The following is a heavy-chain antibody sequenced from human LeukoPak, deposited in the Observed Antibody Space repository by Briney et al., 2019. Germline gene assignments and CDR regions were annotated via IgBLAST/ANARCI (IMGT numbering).Heavy chain of an antibody. J-gene: IGHJ4*02. CDR3: AKGPTVGTPTAVDY. V-gene: IGHV4-4*07. Sequence: PSQTLSLTCTVSGGSISNYYWSWIRQPAGKGLEWIGRIYSLGSTNYNPSLKSRVTMSVDTSKNQFSLKVRSVIAADTAIYYCAKGPTVGTPTAVDYWGQGILVTVSS. D-gene: IGHD4-23*01. CDR1: GGSISNYY. CDR2: IYSLGST.